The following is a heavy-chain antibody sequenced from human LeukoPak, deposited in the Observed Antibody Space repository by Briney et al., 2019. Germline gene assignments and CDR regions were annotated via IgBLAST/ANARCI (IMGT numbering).Heavy chain of an antibody. CDR1: GFIFSNYE. CDR2: ISFSGSTI. Sequence: PGGSLRLSCAASGFIFSNYEMNWVRQAPGKGLEWVSYISFSGSTIYYADSVKGRFTISRDNAKNSLYVQMNSLRDEDTAVYYCARGGYYDSSGYYYVGYFHHWGQGTLVTVSS. J-gene: IGHJ1*01. D-gene: IGHD3-22*01. V-gene: IGHV3-48*03. CDR3: ARGGYYDSSGYYYVGYFHH.